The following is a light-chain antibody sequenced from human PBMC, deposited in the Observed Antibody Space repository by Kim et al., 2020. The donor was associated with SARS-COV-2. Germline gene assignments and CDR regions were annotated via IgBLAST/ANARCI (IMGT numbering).Light chain of an antibody. CDR1: KLGEKY. CDR3: QAWDSSIWV. J-gene: IGLJ3*02. Sequence: SVSPGQTASITCSGDKLGEKYACWYQQKPGQSPVLVIYQDSKRPSGIPERFPGSNSGNTATLTISGTQAMDEADYYCQAWDSSIWVFGGGTQLTVL. CDR2: QDS. V-gene: IGLV3-1*01.